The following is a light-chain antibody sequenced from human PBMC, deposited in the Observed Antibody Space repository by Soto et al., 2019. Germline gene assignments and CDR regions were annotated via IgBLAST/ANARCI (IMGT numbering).Light chain of an antibody. CDR2: KAS. Sequence: DIQMPQSLSALSASLGNKVTITCRGSQAIISWLAWYQQKPGKAPRLLIYKASSLASGVPSRFSGSGSGTEFTLTISSLQPEDVATYHCQQHTTFGQGTKVEI. CDR1: QAIISW. J-gene: IGKJ1*01. V-gene: IGKV1-5*03. CDR3: QQHTT.